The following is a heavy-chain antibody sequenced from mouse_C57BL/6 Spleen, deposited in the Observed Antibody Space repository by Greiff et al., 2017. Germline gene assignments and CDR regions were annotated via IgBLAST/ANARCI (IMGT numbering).Heavy chain of an antibody. CDR2: IYPGSGYT. Sequence: QVQLQQSGPELVKPGASVKISCKASGYSFTSYYIHWVKQRPGQGLEWIGWIYPGSGYTKYNEKFKGKATLTADTSSSPAYMQLSSLTSEDSAVYDCARNDYCDYYAMDYWGQGTSVTVSS. CDR1: GYSFTSYY. D-gene: IGHD2-4*01. V-gene: IGHV1-66*01. CDR3: ARNDYCDYYAMDY. J-gene: IGHJ4*01.